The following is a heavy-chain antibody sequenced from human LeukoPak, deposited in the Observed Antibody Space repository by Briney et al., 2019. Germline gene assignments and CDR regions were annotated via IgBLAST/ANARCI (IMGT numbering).Heavy chain of an antibody. Sequence: PSETLSLTCAVYGGSFSGYYWSWIRQPPGKGLECIGEINHSGSTNYNPSLKSRVTISVDTSKNQFSLKLSSVTAADTAVYYCARGGDIVVVPAASNWFDPWGQGTLVTVSS. J-gene: IGHJ5*02. CDR1: GGSFSGYY. V-gene: IGHV4-34*01. D-gene: IGHD2-2*01. CDR2: INHSGST. CDR3: ARGGDIVVVPAASNWFDP.